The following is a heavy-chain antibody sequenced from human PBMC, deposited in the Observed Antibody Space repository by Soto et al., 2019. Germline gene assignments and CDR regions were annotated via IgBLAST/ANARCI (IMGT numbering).Heavy chain of an antibody. J-gene: IGHJ5*02. CDR2: IYWNDDK. Sequence: QITLKESGPTLVKPTQTLTLTCTFSGFSLSTSGVGVGWVRQPPGKALEWLALIYWNDDKRYSPSLKSRLTITKDTSKNQVVLTMTNMDPVDTATYYCAHRYSDSSADNWFDPWGQGTLVTVSS. V-gene: IGHV2-5*01. CDR1: GFSLSTSGVG. D-gene: IGHD3-22*01. CDR3: AHRYSDSSADNWFDP.